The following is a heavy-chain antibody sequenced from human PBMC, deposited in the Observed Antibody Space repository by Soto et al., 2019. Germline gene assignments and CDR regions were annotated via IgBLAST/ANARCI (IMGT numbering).Heavy chain of an antibody. Sequence: ASVKVSCKASGYTFTSYAIHWVRQGPGQGLEWMGWINAGNGNTRSSRKFQGRVIITRDTSATTAYLEVDSLRSEDTAIYYCARVAPSGGSVPRFDPWGQGTLVTVSS. CDR1: GYTFTSYA. V-gene: IGHV1-3*01. CDR2: INAGNGNT. D-gene: IGHD3-10*01. J-gene: IGHJ5*02. CDR3: ARVAPSGGSVPRFDP.